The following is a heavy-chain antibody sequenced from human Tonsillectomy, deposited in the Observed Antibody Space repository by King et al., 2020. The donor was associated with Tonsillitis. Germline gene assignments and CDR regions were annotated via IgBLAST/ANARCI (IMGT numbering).Heavy chain of an antibody. Sequence: VQLVESGGGLVKPGGSLRLSFAASGFTFSNYNMNWVRQAPGKGLEWVSSISSSSSYIYYADSVKGRFTISRDNAKNSLYLQMNSLRAEDTAVYYCARGVDTAMVPRGMDVWGRGTTVTVSS. CDR1: GFTFSNYN. J-gene: IGHJ6*02. D-gene: IGHD5-18*01. CDR2: ISSSSSYI. V-gene: IGHV3-21*01. CDR3: ARGVDTAMVPRGMDV.